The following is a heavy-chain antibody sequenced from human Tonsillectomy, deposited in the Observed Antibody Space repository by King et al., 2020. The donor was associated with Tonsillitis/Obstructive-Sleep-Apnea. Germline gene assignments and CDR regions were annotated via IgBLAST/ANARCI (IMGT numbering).Heavy chain of an antibody. V-gene: IGHV4-34*01. CDR1: GGSFSGYY. CDR2: INHSGST. Sequence: VQLQQWGAGLLKPSETLSLTCAVYGGSFSGYYWSWIRQPPGKGLEWIGEINHSGSTNYNPSLKSRVTISVDTSKNQFSLKLSSVTAADTAVYYWGRIQRGYWSSTSWYSAKKNWFQPWGQGNPVTLSS. J-gene: IGHJ5*02. D-gene: IGHD2-2*02. CDR3: GRIQRGYWSSTSWYSAKKNWFQP.